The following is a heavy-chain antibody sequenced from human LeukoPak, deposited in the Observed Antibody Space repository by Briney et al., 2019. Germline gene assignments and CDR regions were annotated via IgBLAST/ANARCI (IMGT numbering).Heavy chain of an antibody. V-gene: IGHV3-23*01. CDR2: ISASGVTT. CDR3: AKDYRGSGTYREAFNI. D-gene: IGHD1-26*01. Sequence: GGSLRLSCAASGFTFSSYAMSWVRQAPGKGLEWVSAISASGVTTYYADSVKGRFTISRDNSKDTLYLQMNSLRAEDTAVYYCAKDYRGSGTYREAFNIWGQGTVVTVSS. CDR1: GFTFSSYA. J-gene: IGHJ3*02.